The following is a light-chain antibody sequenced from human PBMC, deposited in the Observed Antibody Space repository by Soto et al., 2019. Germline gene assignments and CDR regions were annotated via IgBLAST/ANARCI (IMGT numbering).Light chain of an antibody. CDR1: SGDVGAYDR. V-gene: IGLV2-11*01. CDR3: CSHAGGSSWV. Sequence: QSALTQPRSVSGSPGQSVTISCTGTSGDVGAYDRVSWYQHHPPKAPKLIIYDITNRTSGVPYRFSGSKSGSTASLTISGLQAEDEADYYCCSHAGGSSWVFGGGTKLTVL. J-gene: IGLJ3*02. CDR2: DIT.